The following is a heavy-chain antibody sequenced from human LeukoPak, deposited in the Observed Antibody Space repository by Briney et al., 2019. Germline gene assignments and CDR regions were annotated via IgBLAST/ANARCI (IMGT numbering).Heavy chain of an antibody. CDR2: IIPILGIA. D-gene: IGHD4-17*01. CDR3: ARGKDGDYGFDY. CDR1: GGTFSSYT. V-gene: IGHV1-69*02. Sequence: ASVKVSCKASGGTFSSYTISWVRQAPGQGLEWMGRIIPILGIANYAQKFQGRVTITADKSTSTAYMELSSLRSEDTAVYYCARGKDGDYGFDYWGQGTLVTVSS. J-gene: IGHJ4*02.